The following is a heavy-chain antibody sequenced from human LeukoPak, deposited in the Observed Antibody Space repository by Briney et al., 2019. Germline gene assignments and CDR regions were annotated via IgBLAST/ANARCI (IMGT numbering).Heavy chain of an antibody. J-gene: IGHJ6*03. CDR1: GGSISSSSYY. D-gene: IGHD5-18*01. CDR3: ARTRYSLTHYYYYYMDV. V-gene: IGHV4-61*05. CDR2: IYYSGST. Sequence: SETLSLTCTVSGGSISSSSYYWGWIRQPPGKGLEWIGYIYYSGSTNYNPSLKSRVTISVDTSKNEFSLKMSSVTAADTAVYYCARTRYSLTHYYYYYMDVWGKGTTVTVSS.